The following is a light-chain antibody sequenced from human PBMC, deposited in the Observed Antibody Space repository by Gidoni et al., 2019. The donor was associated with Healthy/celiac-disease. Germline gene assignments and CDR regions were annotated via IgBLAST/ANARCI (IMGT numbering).Light chain of an antibody. V-gene: IGKV3-15*01. CDR1: QSVSSN. J-gene: IGKJ1*01. Sequence: IVMTQSPATLSVSPGERATLSCRASQSVSSNLAWYQQKPGQAPRLLIYGASTRATGIPARFSGSGSGTEFTLTISSLQSEDFAVYYCQKYNNWPATFGQGTKVEIK. CDR3: QKYNNWPAT. CDR2: GAS.